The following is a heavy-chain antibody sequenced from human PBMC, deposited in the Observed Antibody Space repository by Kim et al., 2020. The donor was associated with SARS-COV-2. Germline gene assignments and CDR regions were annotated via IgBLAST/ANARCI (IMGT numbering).Heavy chain of an antibody. Sequence: GGSLRLSCAASGFTVSSNYMSWVRQAPGKGLEWVSVIYSGGSTYYADSVKGRFTISRDNSKNTLYLQMNSLRAEDTAVYYCARGGSPDPAYYFDYWGQGTLVTVSS. J-gene: IGHJ4*02. V-gene: IGHV3-53*01. CDR3: ARGGSPDPAYYFDY. CDR2: IYSGGST. CDR1: GFTVSSNY. D-gene: IGHD2-15*01.